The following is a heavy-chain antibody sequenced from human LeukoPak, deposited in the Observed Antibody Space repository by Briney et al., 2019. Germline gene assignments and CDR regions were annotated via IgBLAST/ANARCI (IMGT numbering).Heavy chain of an antibody. CDR2: ITASGDRT. V-gene: IGHV3-23*01. J-gene: IGHJ4*02. CDR3: VRDRSEFGDYGGH. CDR1: GFTFSDYV. Sequence: PGESLRLSCAASGFTFSDYVMIWVRQAPGKGLEWVSGITASGDRTFYGDSVRGRFTMSRDNSKNTVYLQMNSLRVDDTAVYYCVRDRSEFGDYGGHWGQGTLVTVSS. D-gene: IGHD4-17*01.